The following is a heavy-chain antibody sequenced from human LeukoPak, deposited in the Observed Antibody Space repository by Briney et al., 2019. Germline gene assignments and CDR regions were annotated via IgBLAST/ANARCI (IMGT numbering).Heavy chain of an antibody. Sequence: GGSLRLSCEASGFTFTTSAMGWVRQAPGKGLEWVSGIDDRGSATYHADSVRGRFTISRDNSKNTLYLQMDSLRAEDTAVYYCARDRAWNYFDYWGQGTLVTVSS. CDR1: GFTFTTSA. J-gene: IGHJ4*02. CDR3: ARDRAWNYFDY. D-gene: IGHD3-3*01. CDR2: IDDRGSAT. V-gene: IGHV3-23*01.